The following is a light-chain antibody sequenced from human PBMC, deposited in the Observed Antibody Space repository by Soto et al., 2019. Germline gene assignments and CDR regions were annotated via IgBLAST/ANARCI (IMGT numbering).Light chain of an antibody. CDR3: SSYSSSSTLVV. CDR2: EVT. Sequence: QSALTQPASVSGSPGQSITISCTGTSSDVGGYNYVSWYQQYPGKAPKVMIYEVTNRPSGVSNRFSGSKSGNTASLTISGVQAEDEADYYCSSYSSSSTLVVFGGGTKVTVL. J-gene: IGLJ2*01. V-gene: IGLV2-14*01. CDR1: SSDVGGYNY.